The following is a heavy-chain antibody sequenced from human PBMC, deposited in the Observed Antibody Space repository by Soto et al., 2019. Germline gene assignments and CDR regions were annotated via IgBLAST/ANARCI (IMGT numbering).Heavy chain of an antibody. CDR1: GGTFSSYA. CDR3: ARGHVDTAMGHYYYYGMDV. J-gene: IGHJ6*02. CDR2: IIPIFGTA. Sequence: SVKVSCKASGGTFSSYAISWVRQAPGQGLEWMGGIIPIFGTANYAQKFQGRVTITADESTSTAYMELSSLRSEDTAVYYCARGHVDTAMGHYYYYGMDVWGQGTTVTVSS. V-gene: IGHV1-69*13. D-gene: IGHD5-18*01.